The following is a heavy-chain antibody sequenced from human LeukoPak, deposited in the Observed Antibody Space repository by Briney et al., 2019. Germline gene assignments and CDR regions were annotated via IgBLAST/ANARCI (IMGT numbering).Heavy chain of an antibody. CDR2: ISASGGGT. J-gene: IGHJ4*02. Sequence: GGSLRLSCAASGFTFSSYAMSWVRQAPGKGLEWVSSISASGGGTYYADSVKGRFTISRDNSKNSLYLQMNSLRAEDTAVYYCARDRNGGSFDYWGQGTLVTVSS. CDR1: GFTFSSYA. D-gene: IGHD4-23*01. V-gene: IGHV3-23*01. CDR3: ARDRNGGSFDY.